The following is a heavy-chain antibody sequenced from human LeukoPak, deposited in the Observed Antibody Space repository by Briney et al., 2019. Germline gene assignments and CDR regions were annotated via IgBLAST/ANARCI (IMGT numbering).Heavy chain of an antibody. CDR3: ATGGYCSSTSCSVTHFDY. V-gene: IGHV1-24*01. CDR2: FDPEDGET. Sequence: GASVKVSCKVSGYTLTELSMHWVRQAPGKGLEWMGGFDPEDGETIYAQKFQGRVTMTEDTSTDTAYMELSSLRSEDTAVYYCATGGYCSSTSCSVTHFDYWGQGTLVTVSS. D-gene: IGHD2-2*01. CDR1: GYTLTELS. J-gene: IGHJ4*02.